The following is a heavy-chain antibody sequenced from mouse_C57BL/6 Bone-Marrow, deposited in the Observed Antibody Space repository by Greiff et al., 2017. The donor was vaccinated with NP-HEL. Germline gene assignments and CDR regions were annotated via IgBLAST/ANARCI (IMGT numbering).Heavy chain of an antibody. Sequence: EVQLQQSGAELVRPGASVKLSCTASGFNIKDDYMHWVKQRPEQGLEWIGWIDPENGDTEYASKFQGKATITADTSSNTAYLQLSSLTSEDTAVYYCTAVVAPHAMDYWGQGTSVTVSS. CDR1: GFNIKDDY. CDR2: IDPENGDT. J-gene: IGHJ4*01. V-gene: IGHV14-4*01. D-gene: IGHD1-1*01. CDR3: TAVVAPHAMDY.